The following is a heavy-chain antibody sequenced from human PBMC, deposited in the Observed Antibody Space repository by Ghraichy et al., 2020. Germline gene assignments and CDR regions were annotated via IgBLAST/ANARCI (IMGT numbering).Heavy chain of an antibody. CDR3: AKEYRMCSSGGGCYFDHLDY. CDR1: GFSFSNYG. CDR2: IRYDGSNK. Sequence: GGSLRLSCAASGFSFSNYGMHWVRQAPGKGLDWVAFIRYDGSNKIYADSVKGRFTISRDNSKNTLYLQMNSLRDEDTAVYYCAKEYRMCSSGGGCYFDHLDYWGPGTRVTGSS. J-gene: IGHJ4*02. D-gene: IGHD2-15*01. V-gene: IGHV3-30*02.